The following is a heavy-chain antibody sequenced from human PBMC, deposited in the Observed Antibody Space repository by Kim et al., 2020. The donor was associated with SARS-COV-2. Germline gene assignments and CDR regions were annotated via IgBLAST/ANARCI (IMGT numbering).Heavy chain of an antibody. V-gene: IGHV4-59*01. CDR3: ARDVGYSRSGYSYFDY. CDR2: IYYSGST. D-gene: IGHD3-22*01. J-gene: IGHJ4*02. Sequence: SETLSLTCTVSGGSISSYYWSWIRQPPGKGLEWIGYIYYSGSTNYNPSLKSRVTISVDTSKNQFSLKLSSVTAADTAVYYCARDVGYSRSGYSYFDYWGQGTLVTVSS. CDR1: GGSISSYY.